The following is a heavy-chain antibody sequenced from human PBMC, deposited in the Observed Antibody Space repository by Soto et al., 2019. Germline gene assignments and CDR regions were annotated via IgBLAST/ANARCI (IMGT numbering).Heavy chain of an antibody. CDR1: GGSISSYY. V-gene: IGHV4-59*01. CDR2: IYYSGST. D-gene: IGHD6-6*01. CDR3: ERVYWVAARHSYYFDY. J-gene: IGHJ4*02. Sequence: PSETLSLTCTVSGGSISSYYWSWIRQPPGKGLEWIGYIYYSGSTNYNPSLKSRVTISVDTSKNQFSLKLSSVTAADTAVYYCERVYWVAARHSYYFDYWGQGTLVTVS.